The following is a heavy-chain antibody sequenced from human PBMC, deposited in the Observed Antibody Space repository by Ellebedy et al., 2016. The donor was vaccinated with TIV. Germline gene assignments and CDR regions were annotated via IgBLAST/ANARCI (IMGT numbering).Heavy chain of an antibody. CDR3: ARALVVAATPTFDY. V-gene: IGHV4-59*01. CDR2: IYYSGST. Sequence: MPSETLSLTCAVSGGSISSYYWSWIRQPPGKGLEWIGYIYYSGSTNYNPSLKSRVTISVDTSKNQFSLKLSSVTAADTAVYYCARALVVAATPTFDYWGQGTLVTVSS. CDR1: GGSISSYY. J-gene: IGHJ4*02. D-gene: IGHD2-15*01.